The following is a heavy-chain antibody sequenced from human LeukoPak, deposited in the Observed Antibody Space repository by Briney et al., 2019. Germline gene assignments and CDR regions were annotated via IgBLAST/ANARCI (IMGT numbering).Heavy chain of an antibody. CDR1: GYSFTSSW. D-gene: IGHD3-10*01. CDR3: ARQPGAGWFDP. CDR2: INPGDSDT. J-gene: IGHJ5*02. Sequence: GESLKISCQASGYSFTSSWIGWARQMPGKGLEWMAIINPGDSDTRYSPPFQGQVTISADKSISTVYLQWGSLKASDTAMYYCARQPGAGWFDPWGQGTLVTVSS. V-gene: IGHV5-51*01.